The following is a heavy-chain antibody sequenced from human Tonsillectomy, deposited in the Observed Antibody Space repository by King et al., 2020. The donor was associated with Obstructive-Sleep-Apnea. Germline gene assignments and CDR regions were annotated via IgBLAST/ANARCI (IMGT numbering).Heavy chain of an antibody. Sequence: QLVQSGAEVKKPGASVKVSCKASGYTFTGYYMHWVRQAPGQGLEWMGWINPNSGGTNYAQKFQGRVTMTRDTSISTAYMELSRLRSDDTAVYYWAREIVVVVAATNSGWFDPWGQGTLVTVSS. V-gene: IGHV1-2*02. CDR3: AREIVVVVAATNSGWFDP. D-gene: IGHD2-15*01. J-gene: IGHJ5*02. CDR2: INPNSGGT. CDR1: GYTFTGYY.